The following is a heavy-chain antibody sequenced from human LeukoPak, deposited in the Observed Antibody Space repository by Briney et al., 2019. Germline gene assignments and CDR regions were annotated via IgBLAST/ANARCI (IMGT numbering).Heavy chain of an antibody. J-gene: IGHJ4*02. V-gene: IGHV1-69*01. CDR1: GGTFSIYA. CDR2: IIPIFGTA. CDR3: ARGIAAAGSGYY. Sequence: SVTVSFKASGGTFSIYAISWVRQAPGQGLEWMGGIIPIFGTANYAQKFQGRVTITADESTSTAYMELSSLRSEDTAVYYCARGIAAAGSGYYWGQGTPVTVSS. D-gene: IGHD6-13*01.